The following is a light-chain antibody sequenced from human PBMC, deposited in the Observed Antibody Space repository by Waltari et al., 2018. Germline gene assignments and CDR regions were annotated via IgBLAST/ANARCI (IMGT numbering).Light chain of an antibody. Sequence: QSALTQPRSVSWSPGQSVTISCTGTSSDVRCYHYVSFYQQHPGKAHKLMIYDVSKRPSGVPDRCSGAKSGNTASLTISGLQAEDEADYYCCSYAGSYTFEDVVFGGGTKLTVL. J-gene: IGLJ2*01. CDR1: SSDVRCYHY. V-gene: IGLV2-11*01. CDR2: DVS. CDR3: CSYAGSYTFEDVV.